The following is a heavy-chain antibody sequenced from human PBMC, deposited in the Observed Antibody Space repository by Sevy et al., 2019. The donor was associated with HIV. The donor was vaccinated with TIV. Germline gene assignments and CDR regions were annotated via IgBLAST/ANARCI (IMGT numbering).Heavy chain of an antibody. CDR2: ISGHGGST. CDR3: AGGFWSGFDY. V-gene: IGHV3-23*01. D-gene: IGHD3-3*01. CDR1: GFIFNSYA. Sequence: GGSLRLSCAASGFIFNSYAMSWVRQAPGKGLEWVSTISGHGGSTYYADSVKGRFTISRDNSRKTLDLVMNSLRAEDAAIYYCAGGFWSGFDYWGQGSLVTVSS. J-gene: IGHJ4*02.